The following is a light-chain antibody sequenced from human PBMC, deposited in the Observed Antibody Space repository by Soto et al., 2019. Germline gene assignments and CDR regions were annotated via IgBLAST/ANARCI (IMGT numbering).Light chain of an antibody. CDR3: QQHNSSIT. CDR2: DAS. CDR1: QSVSSY. J-gene: IGKJ3*01. Sequence: EIVLTQSPATLSLSPGERATLSCRASQSVSSYLAWYQQKPGQAPRLLIYDASNRATGIPARFSGSGSGTYFTLTISSLEPEDFAVYYCQQHNSSITFGPGTKVDIK. V-gene: IGKV3-11*01.